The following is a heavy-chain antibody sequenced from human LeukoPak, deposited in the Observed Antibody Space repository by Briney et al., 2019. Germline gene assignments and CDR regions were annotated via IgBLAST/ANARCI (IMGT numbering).Heavy chain of an antibody. CDR1: GGSISSGGYY. CDR3: ARVRSSSWFQLFDY. Sequence: ASETLSLTCTVSGGSISSGGYYWSWIRQPPGKGLEWIGYIYHSGSTYYNPSLKSRVTISVDRSKNQFSLKLSSVTAADTAVYYCARVRSSSWFQLFDYWGQGTLVTVSS. CDR2: IYHSGST. V-gene: IGHV4-30-2*01. D-gene: IGHD6-13*01. J-gene: IGHJ4*02.